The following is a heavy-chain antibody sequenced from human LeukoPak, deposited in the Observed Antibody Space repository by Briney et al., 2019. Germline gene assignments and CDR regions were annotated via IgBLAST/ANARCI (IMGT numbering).Heavy chain of an antibody. CDR3: GRLLRSMERRSPFDY. CDR1: GYNFTNYW. Sequence: GESLKISFKGSGYNFTNYWIAWVRQVPGKGLGVMGIIYPDDYDTIYSPSFECQFTISADKSISTAYLQWSSLKASDTAMYYCGRLLRSMERRSPFDYWGQGTLVTVSS. V-gene: IGHV5-51*01. D-gene: IGHD1-1*01. CDR2: IYPDDYDT. J-gene: IGHJ4*02.